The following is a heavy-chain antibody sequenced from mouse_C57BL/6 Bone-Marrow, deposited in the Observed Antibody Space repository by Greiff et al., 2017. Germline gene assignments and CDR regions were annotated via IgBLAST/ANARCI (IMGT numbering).Heavy chain of an antibody. CDR3: TRITTVVATRY. D-gene: IGHD1-1*01. J-gene: IGHJ2*01. CDR2: IRNKANNHAT. V-gene: IGHV6-6*01. Sequence: EVKLVESGGGLVQPGGSMKLSCAASGFTFSDAWMDWVRQSPEKGLEWVAEIRNKANNHATYYAESVKGSFTISREDSKISVYLHMSSSRAEDTGIYYCTRITTVVATRYGGQGTTLTVSA. CDR1: GFTFSDAW.